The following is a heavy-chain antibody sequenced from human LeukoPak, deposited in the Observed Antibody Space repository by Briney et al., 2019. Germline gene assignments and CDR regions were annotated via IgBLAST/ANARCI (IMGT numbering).Heavy chain of an antibody. CDR2: IKQDGSQQ. J-gene: IGHJ6*03. V-gene: IGHV3-7*01. CDR1: EFTFSSYW. CDR3: ARGGIYIWVYSPNLYYMDV. D-gene: IGHD5-12*01. Sequence: QSGGSLRLSCSASEFTFSSYWMTWVRQAPGKGLEWVANIKQDGSQQYYVDSVKGRFTISRDNAKNSLYLQMNSLRAEDTAVYYCARGGIYIWVYSPNLYYMDVWGKGTTVTVSS.